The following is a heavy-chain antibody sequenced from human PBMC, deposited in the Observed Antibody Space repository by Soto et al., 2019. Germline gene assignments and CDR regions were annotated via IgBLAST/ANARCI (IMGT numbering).Heavy chain of an antibody. J-gene: IGHJ6*02. Sequence: QVQLVQSGAEVKKPGASVKVSCKASGYTFITYGISWVRQAPGQGLEWMGWISSYNGNTNYAQKLQGRVTMTTDTSKTTAYMELRSLRSDDTAVYYGARDRPTSSIRARDYYYAMDVWGQGTTVTVSS. V-gene: IGHV1-18*01. CDR2: ISSYNGNT. CDR3: ARDRPTSSIRARDYYYAMDV. D-gene: IGHD6-6*01. CDR1: GYTFITYG.